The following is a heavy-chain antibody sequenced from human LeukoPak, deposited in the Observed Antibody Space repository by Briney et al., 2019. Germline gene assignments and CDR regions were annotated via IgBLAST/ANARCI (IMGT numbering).Heavy chain of an antibody. V-gene: IGHV1-69*13. CDR1: GGTFSSYA. D-gene: IGHD3-22*01. CDR3: ATIYYDSSGYREYYFDY. CDR2: IIPIFGTA. Sequence: GASVKVSCTASGGTFSSYAISWVRQAPGQGLEWMGGIIPIFGTANYAQKFQGRDTITADESTSTAYMELSSPRSGDTAVYYCATIYYDSSGYREYYFDYWGQGTLVTVSS. J-gene: IGHJ4*02.